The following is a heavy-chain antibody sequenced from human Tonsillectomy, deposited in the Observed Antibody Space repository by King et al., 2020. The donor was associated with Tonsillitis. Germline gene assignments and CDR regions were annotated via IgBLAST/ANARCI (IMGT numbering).Heavy chain of an antibody. CDR1: WFTVSNNY. CDR2: FFSNDIT. Sequence: VQLVESGGGLIQPGGSLRLSCASSWFTVSNNYMSWCRQAPGKGLEGVSFFFSNDITYYADSVKGRFTISRDNSKNTLYLQMNSLRAEDTAVYYCATRSIPYYYYAMDVWGQGTTVTVSS. CDR3: ATRSIPYYYYAMDV. J-gene: IGHJ6*02. V-gene: IGHV3-53*01.